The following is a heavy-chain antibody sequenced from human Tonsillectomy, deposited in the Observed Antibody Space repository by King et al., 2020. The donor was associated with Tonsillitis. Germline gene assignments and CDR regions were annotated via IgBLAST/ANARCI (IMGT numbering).Heavy chain of an antibody. CDR2: IIPVVGVA. CDR3: ATGRSSSGWYLDY. D-gene: IGHD6-19*01. Sequence: VQLVESGAEVKKPASSVKVSCQASGGTFSSHAISWLRQAPGQGLTWMGRIIPVVGVANYAQNFQGRVTITADKSTSTAYMELTSLRSEDTALYYCATGRSSSGWYLDYWGQGTLVTVSS. J-gene: IGHJ4*02. CDR1: GGTFSSHA. V-gene: IGHV1-69*09.